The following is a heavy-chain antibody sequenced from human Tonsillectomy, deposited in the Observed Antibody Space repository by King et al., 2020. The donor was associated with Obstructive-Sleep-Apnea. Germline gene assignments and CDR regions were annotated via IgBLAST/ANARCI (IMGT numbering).Heavy chain of an antibody. CDR2: ISYDGSNK. Sequence: VQLVESGGGVVQPGRSLRLSCAASGFTFRSYAMHWVRQSPGKGLEWVAVISYDGSNKYYADSVKSRFTISRDSSKNTLFLQMNSLRAEDTAVYYCARSNLVAGPRDYWGQGTLVTVSS. CDR1: GFTFRSYA. V-gene: IGHV3-30*01. J-gene: IGHJ4*02. D-gene: IGHD6-19*01. CDR3: ARSNLVAGPRDY.